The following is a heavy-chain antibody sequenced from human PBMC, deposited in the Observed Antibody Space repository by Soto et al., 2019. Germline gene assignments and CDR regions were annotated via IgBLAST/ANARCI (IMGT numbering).Heavy chain of an antibody. J-gene: IGHJ4*02. Sequence: GGSLRLSCAASGFTFSSYDMHWVRQATGKGLEWVSAIGTAGDTYYPGSVKGRFTISKENAKNSLYLQMNSLRAGDTAVYYCARGRYYGSGSYWYFDYWGQGTLVTVSS. V-gene: IGHV3-13*01. D-gene: IGHD3-10*01. CDR3: ARGRYYGSGSYWYFDY. CDR2: IGTAGDT. CDR1: GFTFSSYD.